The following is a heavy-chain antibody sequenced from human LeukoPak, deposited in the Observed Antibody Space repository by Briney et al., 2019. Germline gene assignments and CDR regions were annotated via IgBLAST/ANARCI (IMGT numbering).Heavy chain of an antibody. CDR3: ARSALFIAADEVGLYFDY. CDR2: ISHSGST. Sequence: PSETLSLTCAVYGGSFSGYYWSWIRQPPGKGLEWIGEISHSGSTNYNPSLKSRVTISVDTSKNQFSLKLSSVTAADTAVYYCARSALFIAADEVGLYFDYWGQGTLVTVSS. V-gene: IGHV4-34*01. D-gene: IGHD6-13*01. CDR1: GGSFSGYY. J-gene: IGHJ4*02.